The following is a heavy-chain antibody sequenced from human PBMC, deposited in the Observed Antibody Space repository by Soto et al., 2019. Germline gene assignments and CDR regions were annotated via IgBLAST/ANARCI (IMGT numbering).Heavy chain of an antibody. Sequence: SETLSLTCNVSGGSITGYHWSWIRQPPGKGLEWIGYISNSGSTNYNPSLKSRVTISVDTSKNQFSLKLSSVTAADTAVYYCARRRHYDILTGYAKATSDAFDIWGQGTMVTVSS. CDR3: ARRRHYDILTGYAKATSDAFDI. V-gene: IGHV4-59*08. D-gene: IGHD3-9*01. CDR2: ISNSGST. J-gene: IGHJ3*02. CDR1: GGSITGYH.